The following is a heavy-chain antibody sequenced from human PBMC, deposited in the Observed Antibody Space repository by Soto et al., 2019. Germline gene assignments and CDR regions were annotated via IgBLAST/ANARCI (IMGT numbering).Heavy chain of an antibody. D-gene: IGHD6-19*01. Sequence: SETLSLTCAVSGGSISSGGYSWSWIRHPPGKGLEWIGYIYHSGSTYYNPSLKSRVTISVDRSKNQFSLKLSSVTAADTAVYYCARGPIAVAHHYFDYWGQGTLVTVSS. V-gene: IGHV4-30-2*01. CDR1: GGSISSGGYS. CDR3: ARGPIAVAHHYFDY. J-gene: IGHJ4*02. CDR2: IYHSGST.